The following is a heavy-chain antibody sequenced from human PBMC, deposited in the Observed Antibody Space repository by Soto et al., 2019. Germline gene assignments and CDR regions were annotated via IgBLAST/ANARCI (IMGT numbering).Heavy chain of an antibody. Sequence: GASVKVSCKASGYTFSNYGISWVRQGPGQGLEWMGWISGYNGNTHYEEKVQDRIKMTTDTSRSTTYLELRSLRSDDTAVYFCARDPGFGFGYSYAFAMDVWGQGTTVTVSS. J-gene: IGHJ6*02. V-gene: IGHV1-18*01. CDR1: GYTFSNYG. CDR2: ISGYNGNT. CDR3: ARDPGFGFGYSYAFAMDV. D-gene: IGHD5-18*01.